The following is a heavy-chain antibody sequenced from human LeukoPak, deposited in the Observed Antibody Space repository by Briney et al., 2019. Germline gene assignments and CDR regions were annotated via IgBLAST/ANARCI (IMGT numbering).Heavy chain of an antibody. D-gene: IGHD2-2*01. CDR3: AGLPPKYCSSTSCSLYYYGMDV. V-gene: IGHV1-18*01. Sequence: ASVKVSCKASGYTFTSYGISWVRQAPGQGLEWMGWISAYNGNTNYAQKLQGRVTMTTDTSTSTAYMELRSLRSDDTAVYYCAGLPPKYCSSTSCSLYYYGMDVWGQGTTVTVSS. CDR2: ISAYNGNT. J-gene: IGHJ6*02. CDR1: GYTFTSYG.